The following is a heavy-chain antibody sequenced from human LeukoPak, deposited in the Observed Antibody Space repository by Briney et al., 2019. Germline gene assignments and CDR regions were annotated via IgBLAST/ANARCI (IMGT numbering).Heavy chain of an antibody. V-gene: IGHV3-23*01. CDR2: ITGSSGTT. D-gene: IGHD2-21*01. J-gene: IGHJ3*02. Sequence: GGSLRLSCAASGFTFSSYAMSWVRHAPGKGLEWVSVITGSSGTTYYAESVKGRFTISRDNSKNTLSLQMNNLRADDTGLYYCAKGVPRYEGGAWIDAFDIWGQGTMVTVSS. CDR1: GFTFSSYA. CDR3: AKGVPRYEGGAWIDAFDI.